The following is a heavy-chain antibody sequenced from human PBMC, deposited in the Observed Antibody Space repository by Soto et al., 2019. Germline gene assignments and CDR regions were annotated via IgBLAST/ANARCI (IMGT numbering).Heavy chain of an antibody. CDR2: IIPIFGTA. CDR3: ASYGSGSYYTLYPLTRDAIPRYGQPNYYYYSGMDV. CDR1: GGTFSSYA. J-gene: IGHJ6*02. V-gene: IGHV1-69*13. Sequence: SVKVSCKASGGTFSSYAISWVRQAPGQGLEWMGGIIPIFGTANYAQKFQGRVTITADESTSTAYMELSSLRSEDTAVYYCASYGSGSYYTLYPLTRDAIPRYGQPNYYYYSGMDVWGQGTTVTVSS. D-gene: IGHD3-10*01.